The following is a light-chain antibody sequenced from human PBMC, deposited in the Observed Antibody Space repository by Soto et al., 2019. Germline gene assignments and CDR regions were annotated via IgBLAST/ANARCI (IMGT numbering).Light chain of an antibody. Sequence: QSVLTRPASVSGSPGQSITISCTGSRSDIGAYNYVSWYQHHPDKAPKLVIYDVTNRPSGVSNRFSGSKSGNTASLTISGLQAEDEADYYCNSYTSSTTPYVFGTGTKVTVL. J-gene: IGLJ1*01. CDR1: RSDIGAYNY. V-gene: IGLV2-14*03. CDR2: DVT. CDR3: NSYTSSTTPYV.